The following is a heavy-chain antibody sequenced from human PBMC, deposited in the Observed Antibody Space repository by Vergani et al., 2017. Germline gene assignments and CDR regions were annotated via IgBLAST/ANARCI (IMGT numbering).Heavy chain of an antibody. CDR3: AKDVGSGWYGGGY. D-gene: IGHD6-19*01. Sequence: VQLVESGGGLVKPGGSLRLSCAASGFTFSSYGMHWVRQAPGKGLEWVAFIRYDGSNKYYADSVKGRFTISRDNSKNTLYLQMNSLRAEDTAVYYCAKDVGSGWYGGGYWGQGTLVTVSS. CDR2: IRYDGSNK. V-gene: IGHV3-30*02. J-gene: IGHJ4*02. CDR1: GFTFSSYG.